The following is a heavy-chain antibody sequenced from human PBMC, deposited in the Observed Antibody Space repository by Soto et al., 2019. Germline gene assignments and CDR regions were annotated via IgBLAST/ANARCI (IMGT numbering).Heavy chain of an antibody. V-gene: IGHV4-59*08. Sequence: SGDLSLTCTVSGGSISSYYWSWIRQPPGKGLEWIGYIYYSGSTNYNPSLKSRVTISVDTSKNQFSLKLSSVTAADTAVYYCARATLMVYFDYWGQGTLVTVSS. CDR3: ARATLMVYFDY. D-gene: IGHD3-10*01. J-gene: IGHJ4*02. CDR2: IYYSGST. CDR1: GGSISSYY.